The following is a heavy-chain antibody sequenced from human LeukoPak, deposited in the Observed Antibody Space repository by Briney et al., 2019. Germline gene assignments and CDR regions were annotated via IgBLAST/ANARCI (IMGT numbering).Heavy chain of an antibody. Sequence: PSETLSLTCTVSGGSVSSGSYYWSWIRQPPGKGLEWIGYIYYSGSTNYNPSLKSRVTISVDTSKNQFSLKLSSVTAADTAVYYCARLPTNSSGYPYTAYYFDYWGQGTLVTVSS. CDR3: ARLPTNSSGYPYTAYYFDY. CDR2: IYYSGST. CDR1: GGSVSSGSYY. V-gene: IGHV4-61*01. J-gene: IGHJ4*02. D-gene: IGHD3-22*01.